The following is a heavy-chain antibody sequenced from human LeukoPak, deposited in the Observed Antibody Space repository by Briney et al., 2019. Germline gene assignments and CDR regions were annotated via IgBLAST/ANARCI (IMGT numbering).Heavy chain of an antibody. CDR2: IYHSGST. V-gene: IGHV4-39*01. CDR3: ARTNSGRRWFDP. Sequence: PSETLSLTCTVSGGSISSSGYYWVWIRQPPGKGLERIGSIYHSGSTYYNPSLKSRITISVDTSKNQFPLKLSSVTAADTAVYYCARTNSGRRWFDPWGQGTLVTVSS. J-gene: IGHJ5*02. D-gene: IGHD4-23*01. CDR1: GGSISSSGYY.